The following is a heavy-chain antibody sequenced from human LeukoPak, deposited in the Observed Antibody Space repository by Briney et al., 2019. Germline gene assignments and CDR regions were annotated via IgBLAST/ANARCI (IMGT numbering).Heavy chain of an antibody. J-gene: IGHJ4*02. CDR1: GGTFSSYT. D-gene: IGHD6-19*01. Sequence: SVKVSCKASGGTFSSYTISWVRQAPGQGLEWMGRIIPILGIANYAQKFQGRVTITADKSTSTAYMELSSLRSEGTAVYYCARGMRSGWYYFFDYWGQGTLVTVSS. V-gene: IGHV1-69*02. CDR2: IIPILGIA. CDR3: ARGMRSGWYYFFDY.